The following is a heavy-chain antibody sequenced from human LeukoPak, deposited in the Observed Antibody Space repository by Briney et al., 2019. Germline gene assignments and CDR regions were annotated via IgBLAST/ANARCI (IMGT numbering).Heavy chain of an antibody. Sequence: SETLSLTCTVSGGSVSSGSYYWSWIRQPPGKGLEWIGYIYYIGSTNYNPSLKSRVTISVDTSKNQFSLKLNSVTAADTAVYYCARLNDRADAFDIWGQGTMVTVSS. CDR2: IYYIGST. V-gene: IGHV4-61*01. CDR3: ARLNDRADAFDI. J-gene: IGHJ3*02. D-gene: IGHD3-22*01. CDR1: GGSVSSGSYY.